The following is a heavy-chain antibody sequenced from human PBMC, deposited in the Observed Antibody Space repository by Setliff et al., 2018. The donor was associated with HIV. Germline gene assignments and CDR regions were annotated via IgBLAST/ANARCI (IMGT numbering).Heavy chain of an antibody. CDR1: GGSITSGTYY. CDR3: ASRVYYYDSSGYLREEGFDP. D-gene: IGHD3-22*01. CDR2: IYPSGST. V-gene: IGHV4-61*09. J-gene: IGHJ5*02. Sequence: SETLSLTCTVSGGSITSGTYYWSWIRQPAGKGLEWIGHIYPSGSTYYNPSLKSRVTISVDTSKNQFSLKLSSVTAADAAVYYCASRVYYYDSSGYLREEGFDPWGQGTLVTVS.